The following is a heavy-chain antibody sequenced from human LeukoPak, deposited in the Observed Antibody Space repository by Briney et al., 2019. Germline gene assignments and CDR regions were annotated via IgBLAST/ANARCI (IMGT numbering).Heavy chain of an antibody. J-gene: IGHJ5*02. CDR3: AKGPTYSWSVEDWFDP. CDR2: ISWNSGGL. D-gene: IGHD6-13*01. CDR1: GFAFNSYA. Sequence: PGGSLRLSCAASGFAFNSYAMHWVRQAPGKGLEWVSGISWNSGGLGYADSVRGRFIISRDNAKNSLYLQMTSLRPEDTAFYYCAKGPTYSWSVEDWFDPWGQGTLVTVSS. V-gene: IGHV3-9*01.